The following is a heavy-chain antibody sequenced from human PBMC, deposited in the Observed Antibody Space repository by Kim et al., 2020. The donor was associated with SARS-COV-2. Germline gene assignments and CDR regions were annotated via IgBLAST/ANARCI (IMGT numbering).Heavy chain of an antibody. CDR3: AKGPRRVLGLVVVAAFDY. V-gene: IGHV3-43*01. J-gene: IGHJ4*02. D-gene: IGHD2-15*01. Sequence: VKGRFTISRDNSKNSLYLQMNSLRTEDTACYYGAKGPRRVLGLVVVAAFDYWGQGTLVTVSS.